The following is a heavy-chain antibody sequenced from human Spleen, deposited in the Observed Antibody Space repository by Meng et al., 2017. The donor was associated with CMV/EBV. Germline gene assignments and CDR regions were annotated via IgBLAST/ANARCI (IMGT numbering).Heavy chain of an antibody. CDR2: ISGSGGST. CDR3: AKAGAVARRPDWFDP. V-gene: IGHV3-23*01. J-gene: IGHJ5*02. Sequence: SGFTFSSYDMGWVRQAPGKGLEWVSAISGSGGSTYYADSVKGRFTISRDNSKNTLYLQMNSLRAEDTAVYYCAKAGAVARRPDWFDPWGQGTLVTVSS. CDR1: GFTFSSYD. D-gene: IGHD6-19*01.